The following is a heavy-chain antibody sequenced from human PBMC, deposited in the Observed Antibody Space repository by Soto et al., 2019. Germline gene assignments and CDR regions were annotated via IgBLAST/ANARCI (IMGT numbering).Heavy chain of an antibody. V-gene: IGHV3-11*01. Sequence: QVQLVESGGDLVKPGGSLRLSCAASGYTFSDYYMSWIRQAPGKGLEWISYIDTSGTKIYYADSVKGRFTITRDNSKNPLDLEMNSRIDEDTAVYYWASHYDMWSGYLSPVDYWGQGTLVTVAS. CDR3: ASHYDMWSGYLSPVDY. CDR1: GYTFSDYY. J-gene: IGHJ4*02. CDR2: IDTSGTKI. D-gene: IGHD3-3*01.